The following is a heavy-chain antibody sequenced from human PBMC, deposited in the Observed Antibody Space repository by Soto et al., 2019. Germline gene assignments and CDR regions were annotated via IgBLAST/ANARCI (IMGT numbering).Heavy chain of an antibody. Sequence: GGSLRLSCAASGFTFSSYEMNWVRQAPGKGLEWVSYISSSGSTIYYADSVKGRFTISRDNAKNSLYLQMDSLRAEDTAVYYCARGHYYYYGMDVWGQGTTVTAP. CDR2: ISSSGSTI. J-gene: IGHJ6*02. V-gene: IGHV3-48*03. CDR1: GFTFSSYE. CDR3: ARGHYYYYGMDV.